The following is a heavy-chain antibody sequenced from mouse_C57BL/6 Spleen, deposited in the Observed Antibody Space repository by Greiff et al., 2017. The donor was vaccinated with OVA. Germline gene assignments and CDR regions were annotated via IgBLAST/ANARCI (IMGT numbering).Heavy chain of an antibody. V-gene: IGHV1-50*01. J-gene: IGHJ2*01. D-gene: IGHD1-1*01. Sequence: QVQLKQPGAELVKPGASVKLSCKASGYTFTSYWMQWVKQRPGQGLEWIGEIDPSDSYTNYNQKFKGKATLTVDTSSSTAYMQLSSLTSEDSAVYYCARSVTTVDFDYWGQGTTLTVSS. CDR2: IDPSDSYT. CDR3: ARSVTTVDFDY. CDR1: GYTFTSYW.